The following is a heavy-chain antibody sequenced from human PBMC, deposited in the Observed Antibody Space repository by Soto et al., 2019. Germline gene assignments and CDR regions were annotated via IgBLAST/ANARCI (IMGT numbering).Heavy chain of an antibody. Sequence: GGSLRLSCEVSGFTLTSYGMNWVRQAPDKGLEWVSTIGRGGDTYYADSVKGRFTISRDNSKNTLFLQMSSLRAEDTALYFCAKDGTTTGIHYYAMDVWGQGTTVTVSS. V-gene: IGHV3-23*01. D-gene: IGHD1-1*01. CDR2: IGRGGDT. CDR1: GFTLTSYG. CDR3: AKDGTTTGIHYYAMDV. J-gene: IGHJ6*02.